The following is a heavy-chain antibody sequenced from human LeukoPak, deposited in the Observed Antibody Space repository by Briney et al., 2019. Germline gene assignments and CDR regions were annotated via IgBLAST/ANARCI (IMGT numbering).Heavy chain of an antibody. CDR2: IYTSGST. Sequence: SSQTLSLTCTVSGGSISSGSYYWSWIRQPAGKGLEWIGRIYTSGSTNYNPSLKSRVTISVDTSKNQFSLKLSSVTAADTAVYYCGRGADYWGQETLVTVSS. CDR3: GRGADY. J-gene: IGHJ4*02. CDR1: GGSISSGSYY. V-gene: IGHV4-61*02. D-gene: IGHD4-17*01.